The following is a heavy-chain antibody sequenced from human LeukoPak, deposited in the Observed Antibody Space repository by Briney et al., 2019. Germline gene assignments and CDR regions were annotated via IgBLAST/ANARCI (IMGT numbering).Heavy chain of an antibody. CDR2: ISYDGSNK. Sequence: PGRSLRLSCAAAGFTFSSYGMHWVHQAPGKGLEWVAVISYDGSNKYYADSVKGRFTISRDNSKNTLYLQMNSLRAEDTAVYYCAKDGYDSSCYYFDYYYYGMDVWGQGTTVTVSS. CDR3: AKDGYDSSCYYFDYYYYGMDV. V-gene: IGHV3-30*18. J-gene: IGHJ6*02. D-gene: IGHD3-22*01. CDR1: GFTFSSYG.